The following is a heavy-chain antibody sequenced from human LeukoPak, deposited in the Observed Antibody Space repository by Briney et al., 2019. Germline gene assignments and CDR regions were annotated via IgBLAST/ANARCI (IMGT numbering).Heavy chain of an antibody. V-gene: IGHV3-23*01. J-gene: IGHJ4*02. CDR1: GFTFSSYA. CDR3: AKPARRAPQQAKQGSPVVAATHFDY. D-gene: IGHD2-15*01. CDR2: ISGSGGST. Sequence: GGSLRLSCAASGFTFSSYAMSWVRQAPGKGLEWVSAISGSGGSTYYADSVKGRFTISRDNSKNTLYLQMNSLRAEDTAVYYCAKPARRAPQQAKQGSPVVAATHFDYWGQGTLVTVSS.